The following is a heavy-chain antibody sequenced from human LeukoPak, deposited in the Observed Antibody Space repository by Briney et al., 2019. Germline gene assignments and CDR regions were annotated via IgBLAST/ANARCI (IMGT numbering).Heavy chain of an antibody. CDR2: IWYDGSNK. J-gene: IGHJ4*02. Sequence: GRSLRLSCAASGFTFSSYGMHWVRQAPGKGLEWVVVIWYDGSNKYYADSVKGRFTISRDNSKNTLYLQMNSLRAEDTAVYYCARGHDFLDYWGQGTLVTVSS. V-gene: IGHV3-33*01. CDR3: ARGHDFLDY. D-gene: IGHD2-21*02. CDR1: GFTFSSYG.